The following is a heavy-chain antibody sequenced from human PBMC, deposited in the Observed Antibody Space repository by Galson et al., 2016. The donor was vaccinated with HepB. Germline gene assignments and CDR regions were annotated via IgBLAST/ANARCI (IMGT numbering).Heavy chain of an antibody. J-gene: IGHJ4*02. Sequence: TLSLTCSVSGGSISSDGYYWSWIRQHPGKGLEWIGYLYYSGSTYYTPSLKRRVTISADTSTNEFSLKLSSVTAADTAVYYCASGYCSGGSCYFDSWGQGTLVTVSS. CDR2: LYYSGST. D-gene: IGHD2-15*01. V-gene: IGHV4-31*03. CDR3: ASGYCSGGSCYFDS. CDR1: GGSISSDGYY.